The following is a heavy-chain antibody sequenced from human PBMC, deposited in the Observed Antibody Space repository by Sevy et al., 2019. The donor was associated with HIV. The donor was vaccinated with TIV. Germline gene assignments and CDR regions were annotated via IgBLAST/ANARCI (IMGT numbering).Heavy chain of an antibody. Sequence: GGSLRLSCAASGFTFRTYAMSWVRQAPGKGLEWVGFIRSKAYGGTTEYAASVKGRFTISRDDSKSIAYLQMNSLKTEDTAVYYCTRYSEGSGSYYNGPYYYYGMDVWGQGTTVTVSS. CDR1: GFTFRTYA. J-gene: IGHJ6*02. V-gene: IGHV3-49*04. D-gene: IGHD3-10*01. CDR3: TRYSEGSGSYYNGPYYYYGMDV. CDR2: IRSKAYGGTT.